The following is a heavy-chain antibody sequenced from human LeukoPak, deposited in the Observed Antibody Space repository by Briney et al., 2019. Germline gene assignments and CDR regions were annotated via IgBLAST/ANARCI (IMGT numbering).Heavy chain of an antibody. Sequence: GGSLRLSCAASGFTFSSYWMSWVRQAPGKGLEWVGRIKSKTDGGTIDYAAPVKGRFTISRDDSKNTLYLQMNSLKTEDTAVYYCPTDYYHDTSGQRYYFDYWGQGTLVTVSS. CDR2: IKSKTDGGTI. CDR3: PTDYYHDTSGQRYYFDY. V-gene: IGHV3-15*01. CDR1: GFTFSSYW. J-gene: IGHJ4*02. D-gene: IGHD3-22*01.